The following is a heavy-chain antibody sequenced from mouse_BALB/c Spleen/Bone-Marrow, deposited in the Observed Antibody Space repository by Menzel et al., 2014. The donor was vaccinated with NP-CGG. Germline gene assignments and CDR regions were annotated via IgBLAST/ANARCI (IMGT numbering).Heavy chain of an antibody. D-gene: IGHD4-1*01. J-gene: IGHJ2*01. CDR2: ISSGSTSI. Sequence: EVHLVESGGGIVQSGGSRKLSCAASGFTFSNFGIHWLRQAPEKGLEWVAYISSGSTSIYYADTVKGRFTVSRDNPKNTLFLQMASLRSEDSAVYYCARNWYYFDYWGQSTTLTVSS. V-gene: IGHV5-17*02. CDR1: GFTFSNFG. CDR3: ARNWYYFDY.